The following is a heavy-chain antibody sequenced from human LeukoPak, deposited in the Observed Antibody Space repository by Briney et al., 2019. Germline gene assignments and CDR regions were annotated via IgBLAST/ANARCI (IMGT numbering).Heavy chain of an antibody. CDR1: GFTFSSDE. CDR2: ISVISSTI. Sequence: PGGSLRLSCAASGFTFSSDEMNWGRQAPGKGLEGVSYISVISSTIYYADSVKGRFTISRDNAKNSLYLQMNSLRAEDTAVYYCASQEQDYYDSSGYSAYGMDVWGQGTTVTVSS. CDR3: ASQEQDYYDSSGYSAYGMDV. J-gene: IGHJ6*02. V-gene: IGHV3-48*03. D-gene: IGHD3-22*01.